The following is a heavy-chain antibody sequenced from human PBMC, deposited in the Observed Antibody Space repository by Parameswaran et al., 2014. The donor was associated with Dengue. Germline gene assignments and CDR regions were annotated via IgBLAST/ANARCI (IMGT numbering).Heavy chain of an antibody. CDR3: ARGKRFLGVYAYYYYMDV. V-gene: IGHV3-21*01. Sequence: VRQAPGKGLEWVSSISSSSSYIYYADSVKGRFTISRDNAKNSLYLQMNSLRAEDTAVYYCARGKRFLGVYAYYYYMDVWGKGTTVTVSS. CDR2: ISSSSSYI. J-gene: IGHJ6*03. D-gene: IGHD3-3*01.